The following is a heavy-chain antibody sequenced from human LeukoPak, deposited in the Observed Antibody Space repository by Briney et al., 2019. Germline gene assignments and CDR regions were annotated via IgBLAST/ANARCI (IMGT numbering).Heavy chain of an antibody. CDR2: INPNSGGR. D-gene: IGHD5-12*01. Sequence: ASVKVSCKASGYTFTGYYMHWVRQAPGQGLEWMGWINPNSGGRNYAQKFQGRVTMTRETSISTVYMEVSRLRSDDTAVYYCARGRVEGYSGYDLYNWFDPWGQGTLVTVSS. V-gene: IGHV1-2*02. CDR3: ARGRVEGYSGYDLYNWFDP. J-gene: IGHJ5*02. CDR1: GYTFTGYY.